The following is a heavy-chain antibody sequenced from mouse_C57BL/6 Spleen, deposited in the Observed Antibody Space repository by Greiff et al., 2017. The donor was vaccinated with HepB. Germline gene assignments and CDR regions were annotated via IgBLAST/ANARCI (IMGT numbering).Heavy chain of an antibody. J-gene: IGHJ2*01. V-gene: IGHV1-69*01. CDR2: IDPSDSYT. CDR1: GYTFTSYW. CDR3: ARRGNYGHFDY. Sequence: VQLQQPGAELVMPGASVKLSCKASGYTFTSYWMHWVKQRPGQGLEWIGEIDPSDSYTNYNQKFKGKSTLTVDKSSSTAYMQLSSLTSEDSAVYYCARRGNYGHFDYWGQGTTLTVSS. D-gene: IGHD2-1*01.